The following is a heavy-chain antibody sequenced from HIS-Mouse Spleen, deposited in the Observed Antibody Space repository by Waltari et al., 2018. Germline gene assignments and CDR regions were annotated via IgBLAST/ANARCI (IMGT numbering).Heavy chain of an antibody. CDR2: IYYSGST. CDR1: GGSTRSSRSY. CDR3: AREIPYSSSWYDWYFDL. J-gene: IGHJ2*01. V-gene: IGHV4-39*07. D-gene: IGHD6-13*01. Sequence: QLQLQESAPGLVKPSETLSLTCTVSGGSTRSSRSYWCWLRQPPGKGLEWIGSIYYSGSTYYNPSLKSRVTISVDTSKNQFSLKLSSVTAADTAVYYCAREIPYSSSWYDWYFDLWGRGTLVTVSS.